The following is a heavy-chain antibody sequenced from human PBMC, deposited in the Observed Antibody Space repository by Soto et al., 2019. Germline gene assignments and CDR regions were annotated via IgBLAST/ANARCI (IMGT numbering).Heavy chain of an antibody. Sequence: GASVKVSCKASGYTFTSYDINWVRQATGQGLEWMGWMNPNSGNTGYAQKFQGRVTMTRNTSISTAYMELSSLRTDDTAVYYCVKGRISIIVVARADYWGQGTQVTVSS. CDR1: GYTFTSYD. CDR3: VKGRISIIVVARADY. J-gene: IGHJ4*02. D-gene: IGHD3-22*01. V-gene: IGHV1-8*01. CDR2: MNPNSGNT.